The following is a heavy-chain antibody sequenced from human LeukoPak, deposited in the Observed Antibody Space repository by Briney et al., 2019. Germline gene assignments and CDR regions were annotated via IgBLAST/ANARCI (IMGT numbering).Heavy chain of an antibody. CDR2: IKSKTDGGTT. CDR1: GFTFSNAW. CDR3: TTGAPRAYSGSYSNC. Sequence: PGGSLRLSCATSGFTFSNAWMSWVRQAPGKGLEWVGRIKSKTDGGTTDYAAPVKGRFTISRDDSRNAVYLQMNSLKTEDTAVYYCTTGAPRAYSGSYSNCWGQGTLVTVSS. J-gene: IGHJ4*02. V-gene: IGHV3-15*01. D-gene: IGHD1-26*01.